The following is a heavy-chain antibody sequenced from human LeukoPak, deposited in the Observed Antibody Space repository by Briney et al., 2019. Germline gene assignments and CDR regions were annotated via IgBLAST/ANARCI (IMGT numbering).Heavy chain of an antibody. J-gene: IGHJ4*02. CDR3: ASQAVAGHPREQFDV. V-gene: IGHV4-34*01. D-gene: IGHD6-19*01. CDR2: INHSGST. CDR1: GGSFSGYY. Sequence: SETLSLTCAVYGGSFSGYYWSWIRQPPGKGLEWIGEINHSGSTNYNPSLKSRVTISVDTSKNQFSLKLSSVTAADTAVYYCASQAVAGHPREQFDVWGQGTLVAVSS.